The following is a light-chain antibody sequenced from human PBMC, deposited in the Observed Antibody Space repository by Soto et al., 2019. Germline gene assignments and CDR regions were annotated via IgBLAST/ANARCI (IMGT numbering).Light chain of an antibody. Sequence: QSALTQPASVSGSPGQSISISCTGTSSDVGGYNYVSWYQQHPGKAPKFIIYDVRNRPSGVSNRFSGSKSGNTASLTISGLQAEDEADYYCSSYTSSSTLVFGTGTKVT. CDR2: DVR. J-gene: IGLJ1*01. V-gene: IGLV2-14*01. CDR1: SSDVGGYNY. CDR3: SSYTSSSTLV.